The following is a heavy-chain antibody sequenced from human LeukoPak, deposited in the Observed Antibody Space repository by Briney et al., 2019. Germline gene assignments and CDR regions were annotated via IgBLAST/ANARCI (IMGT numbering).Heavy chain of an antibody. Sequence: GGSLRLSCAASGIDFRASGMHWVRQAPGMGLEWVTFIQTDGSDKYYAASVAGRFTISRHNSKNTVYLHMNSLRPDDTALYYCAREGGTVVVGRFDYWGQGTLVTVSS. V-gene: IGHV3-30*02. CDR1: GIDFRASG. J-gene: IGHJ4*02. D-gene: IGHD2-2*01. CDR3: AREGGTVVVGRFDY. CDR2: IQTDGSDK.